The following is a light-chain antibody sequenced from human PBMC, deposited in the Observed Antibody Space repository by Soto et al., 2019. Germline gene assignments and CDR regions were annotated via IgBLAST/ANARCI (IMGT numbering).Light chain of an antibody. CDR1: QSINTN. CDR3: QHYNDRSPWT. Sequence: EIVMTQSPASLSVSTGERAILYCRASQSINTNLAWFQQKPGRAPRLLIFGASTRATDIPARFSGSGSGTEFTLTISTRQSDEFAVYYCQHYNDRSPWTFGQGTKVDIK. V-gene: IGKV3-15*01. J-gene: IGKJ1*01. CDR2: GAS.